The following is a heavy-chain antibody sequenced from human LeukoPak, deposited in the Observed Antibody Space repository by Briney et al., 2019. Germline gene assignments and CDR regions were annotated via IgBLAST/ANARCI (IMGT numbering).Heavy chain of an antibody. J-gene: IGHJ4*02. CDR1: GYSISSGYY. V-gene: IGHV4-38-2*02. Sequence: PSETLSLTCTVSGYSISSGYYWGWIRQPPGKGLEWIGSIYHSGSTYYNPSLKSRVTISVDTSKNQFTLKLSSVTAADTAVYYCARDSVWGSYRYTMYWGQGALVTVSS. D-gene: IGHD3-16*02. CDR2: IYHSGST. CDR3: ARDSVWGSYRYTMY.